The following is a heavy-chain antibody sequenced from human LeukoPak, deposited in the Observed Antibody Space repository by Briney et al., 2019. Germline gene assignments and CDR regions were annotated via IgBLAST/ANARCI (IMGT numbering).Heavy chain of an antibody. Sequence: GESLKISCKGSGYSFTSYWIGWVRQMSGKDLEWMGIIYPGDSDTRYSPSFQGQVTISADKSISTAYLQWSSLKASDTAMYYCARTSDYGDYVRWFDPWGQGTLVTVSS. D-gene: IGHD4-17*01. CDR3: ARTSDYGDYVRWFDP. CDR1: GYSFTSYW. V-gene: IGHV5-51*01. J-gene: IGHJ5*02. CDR2: IYPGDSDT.